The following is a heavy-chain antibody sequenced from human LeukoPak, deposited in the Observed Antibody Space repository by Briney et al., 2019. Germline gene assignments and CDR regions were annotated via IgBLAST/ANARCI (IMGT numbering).Heavy chain of an antibody. CDR1: GFTFSRST. D-gene: IGHD1-26*01. CDR3: ATGGAPGGRFHN. V-gene: IGHV3-7*01. CDR2: MKEDGTQI. J-gene: IGHJ4*02. Sequence: GGSLRLSCVVSGFTFSRSTMTWVRQAPGKGPEWVAKMKEDGTQIHYVDSVKGRFTISRDNAKNSLFLQMNSLRVEDTAVYYCATGGAPGGRFHNWGQGMLVTVSS.